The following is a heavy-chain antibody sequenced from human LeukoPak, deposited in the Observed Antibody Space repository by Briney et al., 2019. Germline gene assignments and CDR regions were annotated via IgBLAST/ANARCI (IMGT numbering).Heavy chain of an antibody. V-gene: IGHV3-74*01. Sequence: GGSLRLSCAASGFTFSTYWMHWVRQAPGKGLVWVSRIKSDGSTNYADSVKGRFTISRGNAKNSLYLQMNSLRVEDTAVYYCARVHAWGSYPALMNYWGQGTLVTVSS. J-gene: IGHJ4*02. D-gene: IGHD3-16*02. CDR2: IKSDGST. CDR3: ARVHAWGSYPALMNY. CDR1: GFTFSTYW.